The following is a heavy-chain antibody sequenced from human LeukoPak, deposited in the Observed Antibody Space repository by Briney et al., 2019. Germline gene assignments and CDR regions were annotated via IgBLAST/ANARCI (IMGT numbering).Heavy chain of an antibody. CDR3: ARDSCSSTSCLSIDDY. V-gene: IGHV1-2*02. CDR1: GYTFIAYY. J-gene: IGHJ4*02. Sequence: GASVKVSCKASGYTFIAYYIHWVRQAPGQGLEWMGWINPNSGGTNYAQKFQGGVTMTRDTSISTVYMELSRLRSDDTAVYYCARDSCSSTSCLSIDDYWGQGTLVTVSS. CDR2: INPNSGGT. D-gene: IGHD2-2*01.